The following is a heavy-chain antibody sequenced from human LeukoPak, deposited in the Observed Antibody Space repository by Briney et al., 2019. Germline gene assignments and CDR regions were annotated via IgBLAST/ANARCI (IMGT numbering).Heavy chain of an antibody. CDR2: INPRGGST. J-gene: IGHJ4*02. Sequence: GASVKVSCKASGYTFTSYYMQWVRQAPGQGLEWMGTINPRGGSTRHAQKFQGRVTMTRDTSTSTLYMELSSLTSEDTAVYYCARKFGGNGYYFDYWGQGTLVTVSS. CDR3: ARKFGGNGYYFDY. CDR1: GYTFTSYY. V-gene: IGHV1-46*01. D-gene: IGHD4-23*01.